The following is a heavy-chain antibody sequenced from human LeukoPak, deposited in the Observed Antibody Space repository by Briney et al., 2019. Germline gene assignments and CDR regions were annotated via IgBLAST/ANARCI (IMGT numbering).Heavy chain of an antibody. V-gene: IGHV4-59*08. CDR3: ARHFCSGGSCYYFAY. D-gene: IGHD2-15*01. Sequence: SETLSITCAVSGGSISSYYWSWIRQSPGKGLEWIGYIYYSGSTNYNPSLKSRVTISVDTSKNQFSLQLSSVTAADAAVYYCARHFCSGGSCYYFAYWGQGTLVTVSS. CDR2: IYYSGST. CDR1: GGSISSYY. J-gene: IGHJ4*02.